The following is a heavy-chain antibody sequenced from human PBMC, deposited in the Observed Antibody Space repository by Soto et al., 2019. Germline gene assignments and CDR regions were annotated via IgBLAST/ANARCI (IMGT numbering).Heavy chain of an antibody. J-gene: IGHJ4*02. CDR2: MSPKTGNT. Sequence: QVQLVQSGAEVKKPGASVKVSCKASGYTFTTYDINWVRQATGQGLEWIGWMSPKTGNTGYAQNFQGRVPMTRNPSLSTAYTDLSSMTSDDTAVYYCASGHPNWGFDLWGQGTLVPVSS. CDR3: ASGHPNWGFDL. D-gene: IGHD7-27*01. V-gene: IGHV1-8*01. CDR1: GYTFTTYD.